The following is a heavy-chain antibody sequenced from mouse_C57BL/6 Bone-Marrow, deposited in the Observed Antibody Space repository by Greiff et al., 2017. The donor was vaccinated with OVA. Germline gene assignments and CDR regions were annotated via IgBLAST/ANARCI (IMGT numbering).Heavy chain of an antibody. D-gene: IGHD1-1*01. J-gene: IGHJ2*01. CDR2: IYPRSGNT. Sequence: VMLVESGAELARPGASVKLSCKASGYTFTSYGISWVKQRTGQGLEWIGEIYPRSGNTYYNEKFKGKATLTADKSSSTAYMELRSLTSEDSAVYFCARHYYGSADYWGQGTTLTVSS. CDR3: ARHYYGSADY. CDR1: GYTFTSYG. V-gene: IGHV1-81*01.